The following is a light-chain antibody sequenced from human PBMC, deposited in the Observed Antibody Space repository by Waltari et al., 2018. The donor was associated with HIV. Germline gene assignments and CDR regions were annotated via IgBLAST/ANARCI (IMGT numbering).Light chain of an antibody. Sequence: EIVLTQSPATLSLSPWDRATLSCRARQSVSTNLAWYQHRPGQAARLLVYDASNRVTDIPARFSGSGSGTDFTLTISSLEPEDFAVYYCQQRSNWPPEGTFGQGTKVEIK. CDR3: QQRSNWPPEGT. V-gene: IGKV3-11*01. CDR1: QSVSTN. CDR2: DAS. J-gene: IGKJ1*01.